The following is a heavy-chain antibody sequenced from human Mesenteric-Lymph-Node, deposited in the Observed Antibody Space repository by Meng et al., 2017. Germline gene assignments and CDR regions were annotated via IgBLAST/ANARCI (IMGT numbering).Heavy chain of an antibody. J-gene: IGHJ4*02. CDR2: ISSSSSYI. CDR3: ARTVLGSCSGGTCYSGFDY. CDR1: GFTFSSYS. D-gene: IGHD2-15*01. Sequence: ETLSLTCAASGFTFSSYSMNWVRQAPGKGLEWVSSISSSSSYIYYADSVKGRFTISRDNAKNSLYLQMNSLRAEDTAVYYCARTVLGSCSGGTCYSGFDYWGQGTTVTVSS. V-gene: IGHV3-21*01.